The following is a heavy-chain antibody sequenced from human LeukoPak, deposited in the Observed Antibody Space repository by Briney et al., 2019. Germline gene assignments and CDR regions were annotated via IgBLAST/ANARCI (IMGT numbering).Heavy chain of an antibody. D-gene: IGHD3-3*01. J-gene: IGHJ5*02. Sequence: SQTLSLTCTVSGGSISSGDYYWSWIRQPPGKGLEWIGYIYYSGSTYYNPSLKSRVTISVDTSKNQFSLKLSSVTAADTAVYYCARDEGYYDFCFAHWGQGTLVTVSS. CDR3: ARDEGYYDFCFAH. CDR1: GGSISSGDYY. CDR2: IYYSGST. V-gene: IGHV4-30-4*08.